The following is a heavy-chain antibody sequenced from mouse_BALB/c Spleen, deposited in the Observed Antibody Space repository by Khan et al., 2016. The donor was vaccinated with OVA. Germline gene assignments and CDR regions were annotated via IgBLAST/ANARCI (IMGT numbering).Heavy chain of an antibody. CDR1: GYSITSDYA. CDR3: ASELGRYYAMDY. CDR2: ISNSGST. D-gene: IGHD4-1*01. Sequence: EVQLQESGPGLVKPSQSLSLTCTVTGYSITSDYAWNWIRQFPGNKLEWMGYISNSGSTSYNPSLKSRTSITRDTSKNPFFLQLNSVTTEDTGTYYCASELGRYYAMDYWGQGTSVTVSS. V-gene: IGHV3-2*02. J-gene: IGHJ4*01.